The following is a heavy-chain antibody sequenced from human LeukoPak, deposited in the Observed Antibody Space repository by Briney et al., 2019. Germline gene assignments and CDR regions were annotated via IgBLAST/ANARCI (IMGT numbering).Heavy chain of an antibody. Sequence: ASVKVSCKASGYTFTGYYMHWVRQAPGQGLEWMGWINLNSGGTNYALKFQGRVTMTRATSTSTAYMELSRLRSDDTAVYYCARGAIAVAGHYYYYYGTDVWGQGTTVTVSS. D-gene: IGHD6-19*01. J-gene: IGHJ6*02. CDR3: ARGAIAVAGHYYYYYGTDV. CDR1: GYTFTGYY. V-gene: IGHV1-2*02. CDR2: INLNSGGT.